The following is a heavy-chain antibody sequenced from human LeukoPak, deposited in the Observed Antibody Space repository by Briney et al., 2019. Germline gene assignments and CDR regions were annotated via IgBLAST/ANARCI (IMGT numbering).Heavy chain of an antibody. CDR2: INPSGGST. J-gene: IGHJ4*02. Sequence: ASVKVSCKASGYTFSSYYMHWVRQAPGQGLEWMGIINPSGGSTTYAQKFQGRVTMTEDTSTDTAYMELSSLRSEDTAVYYCATDPEPIRGYCSGGSCYRDYWGQGTLVTVSS. CDR1: GYTFSSYY. D-gene: IGHD2-15*01. V-gene: IGHV1-46*01. CDR3: ATDPEPIRGYCSGGSCYRDY.